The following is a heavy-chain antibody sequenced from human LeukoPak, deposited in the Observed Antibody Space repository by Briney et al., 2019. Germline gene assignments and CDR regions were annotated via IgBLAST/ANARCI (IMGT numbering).Heavy chain of an antibody. CDR2: IYTSGST. CDR3: VRGKIAARRGVYYYYYMDV. D-gene: IGHD6-6*01. V-gene: IGHV4-4*07. Sequence: SETLSLTCTVSGGSISSYYWSWIRQPAGKGLEWIGRIYTSGSTNYNPSLKSRVTMSVDTSKNQFSLKLSSVTAADTAVYYCVRGKIAARRGVYYYYYMDVWGKGTTVTVSS. J-gene: IGHJ6*03. CDR1: GGSISSYY.